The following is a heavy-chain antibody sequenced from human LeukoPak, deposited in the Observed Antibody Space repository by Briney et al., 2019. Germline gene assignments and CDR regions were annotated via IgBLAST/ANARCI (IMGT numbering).Heavy chain of an antibody. D-gene: IGHD6-13*01. CDR3: ARGTTQIAAAGTSEYYFDY. CDR1: GFTFSSYA. J-gene: IGHJ4*02. V-gene: IGHV3-30*04. Sequence: GGSLRLSCAASGFTFSSYAMHWVRQAPGKGLEWVAVISYDGSNKYYADSVKGRFTISRDNSKNTLYLQMNSLRAEDTAVHYCARGTTQIAAAGTSEYYFDYWGQGTLVTVSS. CDR2: ISYDGSNK.